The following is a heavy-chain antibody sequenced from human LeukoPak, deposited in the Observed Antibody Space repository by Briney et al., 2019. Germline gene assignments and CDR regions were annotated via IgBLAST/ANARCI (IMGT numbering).Heavy chain of an antibody. D-gene: IGHD2-21*01. CDR2: IWYDGSNK. Sequence: GGSLRLSCAASGFTFSSYGMHWVRQAPGKGLEWVAVIWYDGSNKYYADSVKGRFTISRDNSKNTPYLQMNSLRAEDTAVYYCARGDVFIDYFDYWGQGTLVTVSS. CDR1: GFTFSSYG. J-gene: IGHJ4*02. CDR3: ARGDVFIDYFDY. V-gene: IGHV3-33*01.